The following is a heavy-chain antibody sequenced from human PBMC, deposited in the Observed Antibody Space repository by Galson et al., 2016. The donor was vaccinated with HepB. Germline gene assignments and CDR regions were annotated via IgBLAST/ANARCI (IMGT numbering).Heavy chain of an antibody. CDR3: ARGVYGDHGWFDY. Sequence: SLRLSCAASGFTVSSNYMPWVRQAPGKGLEYVSVIYSGGTTYYADSVKGRFTISRDNSKNTLFLQMNTLRAEDTAVYYCARGVYGDHGWFDYWGQGTLVTVSS. CDR2: IYSGGTT. J-gene: IGHJ4*02. D-gene: IGHD4-17*01. V-gene: IGHV3-66*02. CDR1: GFTVSSNY.